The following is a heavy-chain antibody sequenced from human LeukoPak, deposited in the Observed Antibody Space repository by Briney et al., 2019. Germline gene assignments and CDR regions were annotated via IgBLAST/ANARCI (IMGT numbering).Heavy chain of an antibody. Sequence: AGGSLRLSCAASGFTFSSYGMHWVRQAPGEGLEWVAVTWYDGSNKYYADSVKGRFTISRDNSKNTLYLQMNSLRAEDTAVYYCAKDPFGYDFWSGYPSPMDVWGKGTTVTVSS. V-gene: IGHV3-33*06. CDR1: GFTFSSYG. CDR2: TWYDGSNK. CDR3: AKDPFGYDFWSGYPSPMDV. D-gene: IGHD3-3*01. J-gene: IGHJ6*03.